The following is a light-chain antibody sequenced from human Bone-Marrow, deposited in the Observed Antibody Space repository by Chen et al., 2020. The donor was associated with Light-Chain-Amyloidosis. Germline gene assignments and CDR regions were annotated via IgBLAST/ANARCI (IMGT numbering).Light chain of an antibody. V-gene: IGKV1-16*02. CDR1: QGIRTY. CDR2: DAS. CDR3: QQYNSHPLT. J-gene: IGKJ4*01. Sequence: DIQTTQSPSSLSASIGDRVTITCRASQGIRTYLAWVQQMPGKAPKSLIYDASKLHSGVPSKFSGSGSGTDFNLTISSLQPEDFATYYCQQYNSHPLTFGGGTKVEIK.